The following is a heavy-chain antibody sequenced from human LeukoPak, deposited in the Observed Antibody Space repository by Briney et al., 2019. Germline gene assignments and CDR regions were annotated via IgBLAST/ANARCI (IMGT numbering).Heavy chain of an antibody. D-gene: IGHD6-19*01. J-gene: IGHJ4*02. CDR2: IYYSGSP. CDR1: GGSVSSYY. Sequence: KPSETLSLTCTVSGGSVSSYYWSWIRQPPGEGLEWIGYIYYSGSPNFNPSLKSRVTLSLDTSKNQFSLNLSYVTAADTAVYYCARHGSGWTFDYWGQGTQVTVSS. V-gene: IGHV4-59*08. CDR3: ARHGSGWTFDY.